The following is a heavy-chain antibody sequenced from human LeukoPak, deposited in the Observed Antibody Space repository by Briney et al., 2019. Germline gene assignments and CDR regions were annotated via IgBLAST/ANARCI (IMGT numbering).Heavy chain of an antibody. V-gene: IGHV4-34*01. D-gene: IGHD2-2*01. Sequence: SETLSLTCAVYGDSFSGFYWSWIRQPTGKGLEWIGEINHSGGTNYNPSLKSRVTISADTSKNQFSLRLSSVTAADTAVYYCARGPLGYCSSSSCHGPDYWGQGTLVTVSS. CDR3: ARGPLGYCSSSSCHGPDY. CDR2: INHSGGT. CDR1: GDSFSGFY. J-gene: IGHJ4*02.